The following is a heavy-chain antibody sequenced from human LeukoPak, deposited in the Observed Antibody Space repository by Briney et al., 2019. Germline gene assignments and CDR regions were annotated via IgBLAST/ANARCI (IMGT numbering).Heavy chain of an antibody. CDR1: GFTFSSYA. J-gene: IGHJ3*02. V-gene: IGHV3-64*01. CDR2: ISSNGGST. D-gene: IGHD1-1*01. CDR3: AREPPLERGSALDI. Sequence: PGGSLRLSCAASGFTFSSYAMHWVRQAPGKGLECVSAISSNGGSTYYANSVKGRFTISRDNSKNTLYLQMGSLRAEDMAVYYCAREPPLERGSALDIWGQGTMVTVSS.